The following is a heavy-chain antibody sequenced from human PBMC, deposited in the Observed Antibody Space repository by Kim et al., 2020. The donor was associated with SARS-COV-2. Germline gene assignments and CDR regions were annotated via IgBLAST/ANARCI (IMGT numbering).Heavy chain of an antibody. J-gene: IGHJ2*01. CDR1: GFTFSTYT. CDR2: ISPGGVTI. V-gene: IGHV3-23*01. CDR3: AKGHSGSFGYFDL. D-gene: IGHD1-26*01. Sequence: GGSLRLSCAASGFTFSTYTVSWVRQAPGKGLEWVSAISPGGVTISYADSVKGRFTISRDNSKNTLYLQMNSLRAEDTALYYCAKGHSGSFGYFDLWGRGTLVTVSS.